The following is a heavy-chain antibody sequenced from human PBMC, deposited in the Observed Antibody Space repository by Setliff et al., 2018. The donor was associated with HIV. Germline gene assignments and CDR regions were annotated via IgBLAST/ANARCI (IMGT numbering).Heavy chain of an antibody. D-gene: IGHD4-17*01. V-gene: IGHV3-74*01. Sequence: GGSLRLSCAASGFTFSSYWMHWVRKAPGKGLVWVSRINNDGSGTNYADSVKGRFTISRDNAKNTAYLQINSLKTEDTAMYYCATIYDYGDYDHDFWGQGTLVTVSS. CDR1: GFTFSSYW. J-gene: IGHJ4*02. CDR3: ATIYDYGDYDHDF. CDR2: INNDGSGT.